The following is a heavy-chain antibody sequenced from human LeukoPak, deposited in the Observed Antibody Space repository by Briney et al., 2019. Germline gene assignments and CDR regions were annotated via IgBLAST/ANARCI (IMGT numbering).Heavy chain of an antibody. CDR2: IRYDGSNK. CDR1: GFTFSSYG. CDR3: AKGPAYCGGDCYSGYFDY. V-gene: IGHV3-30*02. D-gene: IGHD2-21*02. J-gene: IGHJ4*02. Sequence: PGRSLRLSCAASGFTFSSYGMHWVRQAPGKGLEWVAFIRYDGSNKYYADSVKGRFAISRDNSKNTLYLQMNSLRAEDTAVYYCAKGPAYCGGDCYSGYFDYGGQGTLVTVSS.